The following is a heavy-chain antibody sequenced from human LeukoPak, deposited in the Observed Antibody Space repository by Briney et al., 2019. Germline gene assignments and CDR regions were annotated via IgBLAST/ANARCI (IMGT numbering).Heavy chain of an antibody. CDR3: AAISYLAFDI. Sequence: PGGSLRLSCAASGFTLSNYAMYWVRQAPGKGLEWVSYICCTGDSTNYADSVKGRFTISRDNAKNSLYLQMNSLRAEDTAVYYCAAISYLAFDIWGQGTVVTVSS. D-gene: IGHD2/OR15-2a*01. V-gene: IGHV3-23*01. CDR1: GFTLSNYA. J-gene: IGHJ3*02. CDR2: ICCTGDST.